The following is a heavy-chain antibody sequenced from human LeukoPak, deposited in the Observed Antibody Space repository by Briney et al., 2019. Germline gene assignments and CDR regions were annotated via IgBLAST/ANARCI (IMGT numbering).Heavy chain of an antibody. V-gene: IGHV3-48*04. D-gene: IGHD3-10*01. Sequence: QPGGSLRLSCAASGFTFSSYSMNWVRQAPGKGLEWVSYISSSSSTIYYADSVKGRFTISRDNAKNSLYLQMNSLRAEDTAVYYCASPGGFGEGPNHGGDYWGQGTLVTVSS. CDR1: GFTFSSYS. CDR3: ASPGGFGEGPNHGGDY. J-gene: IGHJ4*02. CDR2: ISSSSSTI.